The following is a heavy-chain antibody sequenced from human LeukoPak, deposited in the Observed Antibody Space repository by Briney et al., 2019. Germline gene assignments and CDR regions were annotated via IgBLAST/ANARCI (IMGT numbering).Heavy chain of an antibody. Sequence: SETLSLTCTVSGASISSYYWSWIRQPPGKGLEWIWYIYYSGSTNYNPSLKSRVTISVHTSKNQFSLRLSSVPAADTAVYYCARHRSYYDSSGYYYQPWGQGTLVTVSS. CDR1: GASISSYY. V-gene: IGHV4-59*01. CDR2: IYYSGST. J-gene: IGHJ5*02. D-gene: IGHD3-22*01. CDR3: ARHRSYYDSSGYYYQP.